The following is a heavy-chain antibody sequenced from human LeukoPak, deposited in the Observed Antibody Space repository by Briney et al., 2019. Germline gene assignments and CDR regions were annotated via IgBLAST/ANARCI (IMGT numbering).Heavy chain of an antibody. CDR1: GFTFSSYA. CDR3: ASSSDTAMEYYYYYGMDV. CDR2: ISYDGSNK. V-gene: IGHV3-30-3*01. J-gene: IGHJ6*02. D-gene: IGHD5-18*01. Sequence: GGSLRLSCAASGFTFSSYAMHWVRQAPGKGLEWVAVISYDGSNKYYADSVKGRFTISRDNSKNTLYLQMNSLRAEDTAVYYCASSSDTAMEYYYYYGMDVWGQGTTVTVSS.